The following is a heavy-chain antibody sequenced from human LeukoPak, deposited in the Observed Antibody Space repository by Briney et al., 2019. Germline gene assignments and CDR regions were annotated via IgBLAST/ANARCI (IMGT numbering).Heavy chain of an antibody. CDR3: ATPTGVRLLDAFDI. V-gene: IGHV4-39*01. CDR1: GGSISSSSYY. CDR2: IYYSGST. Sequence: SETLSLTCTVSGGSISSSSYYWGWIRQPPGKGLEWIGSIYYSGSTYYNPSLKSRVTISVDTSKNRFSLKLSSVTAADTAVYYCATPTGVRLLDAFDIWGQGTMVTVSS. J-gene: IGHJ3*02. D-gene: IGHD4/OR15-4a*01.